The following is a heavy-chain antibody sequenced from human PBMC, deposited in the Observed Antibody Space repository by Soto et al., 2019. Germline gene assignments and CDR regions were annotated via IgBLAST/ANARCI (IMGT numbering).Heavy chain of an antibody. Sequence: QMQLQESGPGLVKPSATLSLTCTVSGGSISSGDYYWTWVRPHPGKGLEWIGYIYASGRTYYTPSLKSRVSISVDASKSPVSLKLSCVAAADTAVYYCARTPAFYGSLGGSDESWGQGILVTVSS. CDR3: ARTPAFYGSLGGSDES. CDR1: GGSISSGDYY. J-gene: IGHJ4*02. D-gene: IGHD5-12*01. V-gene: IGHV4-31*03. CDR2: IYASGRT.